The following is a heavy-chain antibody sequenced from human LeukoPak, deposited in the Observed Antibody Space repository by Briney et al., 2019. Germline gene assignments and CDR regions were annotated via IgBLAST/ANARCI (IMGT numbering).Heavy chain of an antibody. V-gene: IGHV1-46*01. CDR2: INPSGGST. D-gene: IGHD3-22*01. J-gene: IGHJ5*02. CDR3: ASLFSSGPLGGP. CDR1: GYTFTGYY. Sequence: ASVKVSCKASGYTFTGYYMHWVRQAPGQGLEWMGIINPSGGSTSYAQKFQGRVTMTRDTSTSTVYMELSSLRSEDTAVYYCASLFSSGPLGGPWGQGTLVTVSS.